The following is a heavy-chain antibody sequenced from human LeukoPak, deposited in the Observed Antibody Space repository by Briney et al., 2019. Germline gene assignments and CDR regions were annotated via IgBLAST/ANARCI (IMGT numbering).Heavy chain of an antibody. CDR3: ARSSPATYGDYEPEGFGY. CDR2: IYYSGST. CDR1: GGSISSGGYY. J-gene: IGHJ4*02. Sequence: SETLSLTCTVSGGSISSGGYYWSWIRQHPGKGLEWIGYIYYSGSTYYNPSLKSRVTISVDTSKNQFSLKLSSVTAADTAVYYCARSSPATYGDYEPEGFGYWGQGTLVTVSS. D-gene: IGHD4-17*01. V-gene: IGHV4-31*03.